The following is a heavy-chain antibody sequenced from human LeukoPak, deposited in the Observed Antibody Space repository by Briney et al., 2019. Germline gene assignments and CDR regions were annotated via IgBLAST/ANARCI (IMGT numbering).Heavy chain of an antibody. CDR1: GFTFSSYA. Sequence: GGSLRLSCAASGFTFSSYAMSWVRQAPGKGLEWVSGISGSGGSTYYADSVKGRFTISRDNSKNTLYLQMTSLRAEDTAVYYCARRDCGGGSCYPDYWGQGTLVTVSS. CDR2: ISGSGGST. V-gene: IGHV3-23*01. J-gene: IGHJ4*02. D-gene: IGHD2-15*01. CDR3: ARRDCGGGSCYPDY.